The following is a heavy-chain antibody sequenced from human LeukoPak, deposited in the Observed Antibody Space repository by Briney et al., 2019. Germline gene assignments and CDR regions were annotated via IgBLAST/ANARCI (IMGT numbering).Heavy chain of an antibody. J-gene: IGHJ6*02. Sequence: PGGSLRLSCAASGFTFSSYSMNWVRQAPGKGLEWVSYISSSSSTIYYADSVKGRSTISRDNAKNSLYLQMNSLRDEDTAVYYCARDQFGVVIIFYYGMDVWGQGTTVTVSS. D-gene: IGHD3-3*01. CDR3: ARDQFGVVIIFYYGMDV. CDR1: GFTFSSYS. V-gene: IGHV3-48*02. CDR2: ISSSSSTI.